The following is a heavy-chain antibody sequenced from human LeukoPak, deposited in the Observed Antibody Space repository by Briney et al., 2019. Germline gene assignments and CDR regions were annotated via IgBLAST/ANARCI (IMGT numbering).Heavy chain of an antibody. CDR3: STTYYYDSSEGY. CDR1: GFTFSNAW. J-gene: IGHJ4*02. V-gene: IGHV3-15*07. CDR2: IKSKTDGGTT. D-gene: IGHD3-22*01. Sequence: GSLRLSCAASGFTFSNAWMNWVRQAPGKGLEWVGRIKSKTDGGTTDYAAPVKGRFTISRDDSKNTLCLQMNSLKTEDTAVYYCSTTYYYDSSEGYWGQGTLVTVSS.